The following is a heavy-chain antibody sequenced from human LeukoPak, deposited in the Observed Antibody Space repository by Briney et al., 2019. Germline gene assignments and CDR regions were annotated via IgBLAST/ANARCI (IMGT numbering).Heavy chain of an antibody. CDR2: IYYSGST. J-gene: IGHJ4*02. Sequence: PSETLSLTCTVSGGSISSYYWSWIRQPPGKGLEWVGYIYYSGSTNYNPSLKSRVTISVDTSKNQFSLKLSSVTAADTAVYYCARGDAGDYYFDYWGQGTLVTVSS. V-gene: IGHV4-59*01. CDR3: ARGDAGDYYFDY. CDR1: GGSISSYY. D-gene: IGHD4-17*01.